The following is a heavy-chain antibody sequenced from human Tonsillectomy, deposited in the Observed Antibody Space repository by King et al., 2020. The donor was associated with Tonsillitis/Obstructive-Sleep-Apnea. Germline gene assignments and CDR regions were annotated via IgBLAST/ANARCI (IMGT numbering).Heavy chain of an antibody. V-gene: IGHV3-9*01. J-gene: IGHJ4*02. D-gene: IGHD3-9*01. CDR2: ISWNSGSI. CDR1: GFTFDDYA. CDR3: AKTAKYYDILTGYYPLYYFDY. Sequence: VQLVESGGGLVQPGRFLRLSCAASGFTFDDYAMHWVRQAPGKGLEWVSGISWNSGSIGYADSVKGRFTISRDNAKNSLYLQMNSLRAEDTALYYCAKTAKYYDILTGYYPLYYFDYWGQGTLVTVSS.